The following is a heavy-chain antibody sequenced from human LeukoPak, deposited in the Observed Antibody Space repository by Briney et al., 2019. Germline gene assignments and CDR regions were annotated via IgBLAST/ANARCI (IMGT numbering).Heavy chain of an antibody. Sequence: ASVKVSCKVSGYTLTELSMHWVRQAPGKGLEWMGGFDPEDGETIYAQKFQGRVTMTEDTSTDTAYMELSSLRSEDTAVYYCATDPHYYYYDSSGYYLTDYWGQGTLVTVSS. V-gene: IGHV1-24*01. D-gene: IGHD3-22*01. CDR2: FDPEDGET. CDR1: GYTLTELS. J-gene: IGHJ4*02. CDR3: ATDPHYYYYDSSGYYLTDY.